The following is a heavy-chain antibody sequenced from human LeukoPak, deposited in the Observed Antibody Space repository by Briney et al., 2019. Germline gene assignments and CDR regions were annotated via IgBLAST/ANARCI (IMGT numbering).Heavy chain of an antibody. J-gene: IGHJ6*02. D-gene: IGHD3-16*01. V-gene: IGHV3-53*04. Sequence: GGSLRLSCAASGFTVSSNYMSWVRQAPGKGLEWVSIIYSGGSTYYADSVKGRFTISRHNSKNTLYLQMNSLRAEDTAVYYCAGGETTMQERSYYYFGMDVWGQGTTVTVSS. CDR1: GFTVSSNY. CDR3: AGGETTMQERSYYYFGMDV. CDR2: IYSGGST.